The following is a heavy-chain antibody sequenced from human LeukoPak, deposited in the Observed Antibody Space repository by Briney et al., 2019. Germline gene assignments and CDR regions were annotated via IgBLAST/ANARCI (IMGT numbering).Heavy chain of an antibody. CDR2: IYSGGNT. CDR1: GFTVSSNY. V-gene: IGHV3-53*01. Sequence: GGSLRLSCAASGFTVSSNYMSWVRQAPGKGLEWVSVIYSGGNTYYADSVKGRFTISRDNSNNTLYLQMNSLRAEDTAVYYCAKGLYGSGSYDYWGQGTLVTVSS. J-gene: IGHJ4*02. D-gene: IGHD3-10*01. CDR3: AKGLYGSGSYDY.